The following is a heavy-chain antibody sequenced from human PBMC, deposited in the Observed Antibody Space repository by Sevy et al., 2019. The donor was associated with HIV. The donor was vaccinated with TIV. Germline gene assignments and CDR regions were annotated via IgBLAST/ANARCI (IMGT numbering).Heavy chain of an antibody. CDR2: ISYDGRNNK. V-gene: IGHV3-30*14. CDR3: ARDRGEILHSAFDY. D-gene: IGHD3-16*01. CDR1: GFRFSDYS. J-gene: IGHJ4*02. Sequence: GGSLRLSCAASGFRFSDYSMHLVRQAPGKGLEWVAVISYDGRNNKYNVDSVKGRFTISRDNSKNTLFLQMNSLRAEDSAIYYCARDRGEILHSAFDYWGQGTLVTVSS.